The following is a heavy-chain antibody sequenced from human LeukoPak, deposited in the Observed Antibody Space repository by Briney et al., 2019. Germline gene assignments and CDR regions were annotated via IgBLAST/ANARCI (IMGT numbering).Heavy chain of an antibody. V-gene: IGHV4-39*01. Sequence: SETLSLTCTVSGVSMTSNNYYWGWIRQPPGKGLEWIGNIQYSGSTYYSPSLKNRVTISVDTSKNQFSLRLKSVTAADTAVYYCWRPHCSNSVCSSSRVDFWGQGTLVTVSS. J-gene: IGHJ4*02. CDR3: WRPHCSNSVCSSSRVDF. CDR1: GVSMTSNNYY. CDR2: IQYSGST. D-gene: IGHD2-8*01.